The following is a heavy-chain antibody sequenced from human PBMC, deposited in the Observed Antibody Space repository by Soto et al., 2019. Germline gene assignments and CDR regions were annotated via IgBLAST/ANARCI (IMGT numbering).Heavy chain of an antibody. CDR1: GYTLTELS. D-gene: IGHD6-13*01. V-gene: IGHV1-24*01. J-gene: IGHJ6*02. CDR2: FDPEDGET. Sequence: ASVKVSCKVSGYTLTELSMHWVRQAPGKGLEWMGGFDPEDGETIYAQKFQGRVTMTEDTSTDTAYMELSSLRSEDTAVYYCAKDSLGSSWYPHYYYGMDVWGQGTTVTVSS. CDR3: AKDSLGSSWYPHYYYGMDV.